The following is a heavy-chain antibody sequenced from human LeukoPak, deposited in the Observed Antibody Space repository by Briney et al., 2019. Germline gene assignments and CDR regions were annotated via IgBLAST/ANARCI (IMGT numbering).Heavy chain of an antibody. J-gene: IGHJ4*02. CDR1: GFTFSSYA. D-gene: IGHD5-12*01. CDR2: ISGSGGST. CDR3: AKDSYDYPVAFDY. Sequence: PGGPLRLSCAASGFTFSSYAMSCVRQAPGKGLEWVSAISGSGGSTYYADSVKGRFTISRDNSKNTLYLQMNSLRAEDTAVYYCAKDSYDYPVAFDYWGQGTLVTVSS. V-gene: IGHV3-23*01.